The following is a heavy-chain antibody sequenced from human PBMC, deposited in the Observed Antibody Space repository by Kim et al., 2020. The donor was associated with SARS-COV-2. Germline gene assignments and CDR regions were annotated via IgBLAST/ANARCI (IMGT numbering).Heavy chain of an antibody. V-gene: IGHV1-18*04. CDR3: ARDQRQDIVVVPAATVFDY. CDR2: ISAYNGNT. D-gene: IGHD2-2*01. J-gene: IGHJ4*02. Sequence: ASVKVSCKASGYTFTSYGISWVRQAPGQGLEWMGWISAYNGNTNYAQKLQGRVTMTTDTSTSTAYMELRSLRSDDTAVYYCARDQRQDIVVVPAATVFDYWGQGTLVTVSS. CDR1: GYTFTSYG.